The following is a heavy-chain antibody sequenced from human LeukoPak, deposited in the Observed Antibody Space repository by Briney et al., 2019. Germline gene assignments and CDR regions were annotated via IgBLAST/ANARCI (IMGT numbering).Heavy chain of an antibody. Sequence: GGSLRLSCAASGFTFSNYWMHWVRQAPGKGLVWVSRTNSDGSTTSHADSVKGRFTISRDNAKNTLFLQLNSLRVEDTAVYYCGRGNYYGVDIWGQGTRSPSH. CDR3: GRGNYYGVDI. V-gene: IGHV3-74*01. CDR2: TNSDGSTT. J-gene: IGHJ6*02. CDR1: GFTFSNYW.